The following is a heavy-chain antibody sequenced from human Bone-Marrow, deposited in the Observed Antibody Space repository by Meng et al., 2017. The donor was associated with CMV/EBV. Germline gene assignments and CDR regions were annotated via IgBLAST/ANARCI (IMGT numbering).Heavy chain of an antibody. CDR3: ATDPICRAAAGYYYYYGMDV. CDR2: IYYSGST. J-gene: IGHJ6*01. D-gene: IGHD6-13*01. V-gene: IGHV4-59*01. Sequence: SETLSLTCTVSGGSISSYYWSWIRQPPGKGLEWIGYIYYSGSTNYNPSLKSRVTISVDTSKNQFSLKLRSVTAADTAVYYCATDPICRAAAGYYYYYGMDVWGQGTTVTCYS. CDR1: GGSISSYY.